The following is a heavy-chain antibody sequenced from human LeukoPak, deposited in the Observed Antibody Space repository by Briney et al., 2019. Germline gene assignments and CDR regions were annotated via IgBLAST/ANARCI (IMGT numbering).Heavy chain of an antibody. J-gene: IGHJ6*03. V-gene: IGHV1-18*01. Sequence: ASVKVSCKASGYTFTSHGISWVRQAPGQGLEWMGWISTYNGNTNYAQKLQGRVSMTTDTSTSTAYMELSSLRSEDTAVYYCARNDFWSGYGALYYYYMDVWGKGTTVTVSS. D-gene: IGHD3-3*01. CDR2: ISTYNGNT. CDR1: GYTFTSHG. CDR3: ARNDFWSGYGALYYYYMDV.